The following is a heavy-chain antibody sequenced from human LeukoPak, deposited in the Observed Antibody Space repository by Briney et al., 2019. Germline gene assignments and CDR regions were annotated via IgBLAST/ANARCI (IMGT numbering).Heavy chain of an antibody. V-gene: IGHV4-34*01. CDR1: GGSISGYY. J-gene: IGHJ4*02. D-gene: IGHD3-9*01. CDR2: INHSGST. Sequence: SETLSLTCTVSGGSISGYYWSWIRQPPGKGLEWIGEINHSGSTNHNPSLKSRFTISVDTSKNQFSLKLSSVTAADTAVYYCARSVLRYFDWSPGYFDYWGQGTLVTVSS. CDR3: ARSVLRYFDWSPGYFDY.